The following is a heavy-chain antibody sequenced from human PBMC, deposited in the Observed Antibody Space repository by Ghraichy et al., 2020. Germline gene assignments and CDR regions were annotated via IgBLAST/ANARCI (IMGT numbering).Heavy chain of an antibody. J-gene: IGHJ4*02. D-gene: IGHD2-2*01. Sequence: SETLSLTCAVYGGSFSGYYWRSIRQPPGNGLEWIGEINHSGSTNYNPSLKSRVTISVDTSKNQFSLKLSSVTAADTAVYYCASSFPGYCSSTSCYNPLDYWCQGTLVTVST. V-gene: IGHV4-34*01. CDR2: INHSGST. CDR1: GGSFSGYY. CDR3: ASSFPGYCSSTSCYNPLDY.